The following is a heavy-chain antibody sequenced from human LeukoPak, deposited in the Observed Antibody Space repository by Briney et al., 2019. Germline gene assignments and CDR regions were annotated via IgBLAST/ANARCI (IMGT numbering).Heavy chain of an antibody. V-gene: IGHV3-23*01. J-gene: IGHJ4*02. Sequence: GGSLRLSCAASGFTFSSYAMSWVRQAPGKGLEWVSAISGSGGSTYYADSVKGRFTISRDNAKNSLYLQMNSLRAEDTAVYYCARDPGITIFGVAEYYFDYWGQGTLVTVSS. CDR1: GFTFSSYA. D-gene: IGHD3-3*01. CDR2: ISGSGGST. CDR3: ARDPGITIFGVAEYYFDY.